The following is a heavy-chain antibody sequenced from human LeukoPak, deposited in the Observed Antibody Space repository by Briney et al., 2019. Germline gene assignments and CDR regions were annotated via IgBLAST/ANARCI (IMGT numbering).Heavy chain of an antibody. D-gene: IGHD3-10*01. V-gene: IGHV3-48*03. Sequence: EGSLRLSCAASGFTFSSYEMNWVRQAPGKGLEWVSYISSSGSTIYYADSVKGRFTISRDNAKNSLYLQMNSLRAEDTAVYYCARDGSGSYDYWGQGTLVTVSS. CDR2: ISSSGSTI. J-gene: IGHJ4*02. CDR1: GFTFSSYE. CDR3: ARDGSGSYDY.